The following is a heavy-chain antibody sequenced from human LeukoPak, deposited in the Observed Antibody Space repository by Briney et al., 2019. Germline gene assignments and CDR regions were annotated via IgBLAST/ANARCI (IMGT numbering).Heavy chain of an antibody. Sequence: SETLSLTCTVSGGSISSYYWSWIRQPPGKGLEWIGYIYYSGSTNYNPSLKSRVTISVDTSKNQFSLKLSSVTAADTAVYYCARLRRSGYYSDAFDIRGQGTMVTVSS. J-gene: IGHJ3*02. V-gene: IGHV4-59*08. CDR2: IYYSGST. D-gene: IGHD3-22*01. CDR1: GGSISSYY. CDR3: ARLRRSGYYSDAFDI.